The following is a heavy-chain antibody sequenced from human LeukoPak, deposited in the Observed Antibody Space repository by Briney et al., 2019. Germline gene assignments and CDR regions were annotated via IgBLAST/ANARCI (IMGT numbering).Heavy chain of an antibody. Sequence: GGSLRLSCAGSGFTFSSYAMNWVRQAPGKGLEWVLGISGSGGSTYYADSVKGRFTISRDNSKNTLYLQMNSLRAEDAAIYYCAKDRIWSGYSKYYFDCWGQGTLVTVSS. V-gene: IGHV3-23*01. CDR3: AKDRIWSGYSKYYFDC. J-gene: IGHJ4*02. CDR1: GFTFSSYA. D-gene: IGHD3-3*01. CDR2: ISGSGGST.